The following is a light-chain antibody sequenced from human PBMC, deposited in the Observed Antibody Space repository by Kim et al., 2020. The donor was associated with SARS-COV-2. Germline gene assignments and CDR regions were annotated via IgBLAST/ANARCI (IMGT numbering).Light chain of an antibody. Sequence: GESVTISFTATSNTFGGFNYGSWYQHHPGKAPEFIIHDVTKRPSGVPLRFSGSKSGNTASLTISGLQAEDEADYYCCSYAGSYTWVFGGGTQLTVL. J-gene: IGLJ3*02. CDR3: CSYAGSYTWV. CDR2: DVT. V-gene: IGLV2-11*01. CDR1: SNTFGGFNY.